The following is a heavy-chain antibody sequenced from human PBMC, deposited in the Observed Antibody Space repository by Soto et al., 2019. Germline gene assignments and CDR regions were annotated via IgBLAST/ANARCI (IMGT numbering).Heavy chain of an antibody. V-gene: IGHV3-53*01. Sequence: PGGSLRLSCAASGFTVSSNYMSWVRQAPGKGLEWVSVIYSGGSTYYADSVKGRFTISRDNSKNTLYLQMNSLRAEDTALYYCAKVPVGATGRFDYWGQGTLVTVSS. CDR2: IYSGGST. D-gene: IGHD1-26*01. J-gene: IGHJ4*02. CDR1: GFTVSSNY. CDR3: AKVPVGATGRFDY.